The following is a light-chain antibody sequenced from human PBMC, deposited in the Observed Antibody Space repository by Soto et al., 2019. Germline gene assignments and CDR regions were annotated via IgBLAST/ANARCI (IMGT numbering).Light chain of an antibody. CDR1: QSVSSY. V-gene: IGKV3-11*01. Sequence: EIVLTQSPATPSLSPGERATLSCRASQSVSSYLAWYQQKPGQAPRLLMYDASDRATGIPARFSGSGSGTDFTLTISSLEPEDFAVYYCQQRSNWPPTFGGGTKVEIK. CDR2: DAS. CDR3: QQRSNWPPT. J-gene: IGKJ4*01.